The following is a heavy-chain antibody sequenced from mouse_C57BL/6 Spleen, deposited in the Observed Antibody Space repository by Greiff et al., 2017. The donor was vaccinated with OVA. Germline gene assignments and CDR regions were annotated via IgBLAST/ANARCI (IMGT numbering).Heavy chain of an antibody. CDR1: GYTFTSYW. V-gene: IGHV1-50*01. CDR3: ARGALGY. Sequence: QVQLQQPGAELVKPGASVKLSCKASGYTFTSYWMQWVKQRPGQGLEWIGEIDPSDSYTNYNQKFKGKATLTVDTSSSTAYMQLSSLTSEDSAVYYCARGALGYWGKGTLVTVSA. D-gene: IGHD4-1*01. J-gene: IGHJ3*01. CDR2: IDPSDSYT.